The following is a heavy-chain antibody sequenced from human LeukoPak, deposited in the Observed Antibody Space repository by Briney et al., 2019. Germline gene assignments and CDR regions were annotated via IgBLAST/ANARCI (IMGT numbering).Heavy chain of an antibody. V-gene: IGHV3-48*01. J-gene: IGHJ4*02. CDR3: ATTSPSKY. Sequence: PGGSLRLSCSVSGFTFSSSGMNWVRQAPGRGLEWISYISGTSGSICYADSVKGRFTISRDNAKKSLYLQMNSLRAEDTALYYCATTSPSKYWGQGTLVTVSS. CDR2: ISGTSGSI. CDR1: GFTFSSSG. D-gene: IGHD1-1*01.